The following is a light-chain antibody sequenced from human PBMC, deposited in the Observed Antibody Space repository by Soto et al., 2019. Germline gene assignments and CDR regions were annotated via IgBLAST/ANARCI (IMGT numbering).Light chain of an antibody. J-gene: IGLJ3*02. Sequence: QSVLTQPPSVSAAPGQRVTISCSGSNSNIGNNFVSWYQQLPGTAPKLLIYDNNQRPSGIPVRFSGSKSGTSATLGITGLQAGDEADYYCGTWDNDLSAGVFGGGTKLTVL. CDR3: GTWDNDLSAGV. CDR1: NSNIGNNF. CDR2: DNN. V-gene: IGLV1-51*01.